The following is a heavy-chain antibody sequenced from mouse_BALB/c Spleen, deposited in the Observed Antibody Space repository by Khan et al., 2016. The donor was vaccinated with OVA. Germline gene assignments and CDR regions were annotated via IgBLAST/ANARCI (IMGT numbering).Heavy chain of an antibody. CDR1: GYTFTNYW. CDR2: VYPSDSYT. J-gene: IGHJ3*01. Sequence: VQLQQSGAELVRPGASVKLSCKASGYTFTNYWINWVKQRPGQGLEWIGNVYPSDSYTNYNQKFKDKATLTVDKSSSTAYLQLSSPTSDDSAVYCCTMKEVDGTSFAYWGQGTLVTVSA. CDR3: TMKEVDGTSFAY. V-gene: IGHV1-69*02. D-gene: IGHD2-3*01.